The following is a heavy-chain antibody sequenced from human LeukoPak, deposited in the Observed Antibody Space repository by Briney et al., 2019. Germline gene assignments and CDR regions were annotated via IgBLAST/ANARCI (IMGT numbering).Heavy chain of an antibody. CDR1: GFTFSNYA. D-gene: IGHD3-10*01. CDR3: ANRGRTAVASYYFDY. CDR2: IKSNGGDT. Sequence: GGSLRLSCAASGFTFSNYAMSRVRQAPGKGLEWVSLIKSNGGDTYYADSVEGRFIISRDNSRNTLYLQMNSLRAEDTAIYYCANRGRTAVASYYFDYWGQGTLVTVSS. J-gene: IGHJ4*02. V-gene: IGHV3-23*01.